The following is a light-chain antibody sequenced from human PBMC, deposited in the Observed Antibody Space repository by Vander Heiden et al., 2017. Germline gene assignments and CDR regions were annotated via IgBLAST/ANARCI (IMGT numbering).Light chain of an antibody. CDR1: SSDVGGYNY. CDR3: SSYTGSSTEV. V-gene: IGLV2-14*01. Sequence: QSALTQPGAASGETGQSSTISCTGTSSDVGGYNYVSWYQQHPGKAPKLMIYEVSNRPSGVSNRFSGSMTGNTASLTISGRQAEDEADYYCSSYTGSSTEVFGTGTKVTVL. J-gene: IGLJ1*01. CDR2: EVS.